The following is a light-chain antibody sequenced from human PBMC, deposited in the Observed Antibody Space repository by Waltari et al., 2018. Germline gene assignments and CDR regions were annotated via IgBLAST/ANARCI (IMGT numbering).Light chain of an antibody. J-gene: IGKJ4*01. CDR2: KAS. V-gene: IGKV1-5*03. CDR1: QSTTKR. CDR3: QQYNSYSS. Sequence: DLKMTQSPYKLSASVGDRGTITFPPSQSTTKRLAWYQQKPGKAPNHLIYKASSLATGVPSRFSDSGSGTEFTLTISSLQPDDFATYYCQQYNSYSSFGGGTKVEIK.